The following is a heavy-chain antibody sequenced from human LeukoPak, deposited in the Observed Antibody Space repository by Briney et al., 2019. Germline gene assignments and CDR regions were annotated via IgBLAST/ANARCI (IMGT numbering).Heavy chain of an antibody. V-gene: IGHV4-59*01. CDR2: IYYSGST. CDR1: GGSFSGYY. Sequence: SETLSLTCAVYGGSFSGYYWSWIRQPPGKGLEWIGYIYYSGSTNYNPSLKSRVTISVDTSKNQFSLKLSSVTAADTAVYYCARDSPYYYGSGSATYYMDVWGKGTTVTISS. CDR3: ARDSPYYYGSGSATYYMDV. J-gene: IGHJ6*03. D-gene: IGHD3-10*01.